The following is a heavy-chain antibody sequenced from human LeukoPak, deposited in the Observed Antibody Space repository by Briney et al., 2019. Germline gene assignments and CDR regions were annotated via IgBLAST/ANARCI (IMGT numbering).Heavy chain of an antibody. CDR3: TTKVIRGNSGDDYDD. J-gene: IGHJ4*02. CDR1: GVTFSSYG. CDR2: ISSDGNDK. Sequence: GGSLRLSCSASGVTFSSYGMHWVRQAPGKGLEWVALISSDGNDKLYGDSVKGRFTISRDDSKSTLYLQMNSLRAEDTAVYYCTTKVIRGNSGDDYDDWGQGTLVTVSS. V-gene: IGHV3-30*03. D-gene: IGHD5-12*01.